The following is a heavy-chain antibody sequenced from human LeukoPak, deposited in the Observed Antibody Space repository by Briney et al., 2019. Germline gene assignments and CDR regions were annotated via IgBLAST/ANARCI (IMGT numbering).Heavy chain of an antibody. CDR1: GGSISSGGYY. CDR2: IYYSGST. J-gene: IGHJ4*02. CDR3: ARGAKRDYFDY. Sequence: TLSLTCTVSGGSISSGGYYWSWIRQHPGKGLEWIGYIYYSGSTYYNPSLKSRVTISVDTSKNQFSLKLSSVTAADTAVYYCARGAKRDYFDYWGQGTLVTVSS. V-gene: IGHV4-31*03.